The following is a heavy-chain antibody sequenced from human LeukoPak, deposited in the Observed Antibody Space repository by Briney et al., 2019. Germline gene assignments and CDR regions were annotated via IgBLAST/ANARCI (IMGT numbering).Heavy chain of an antibody. CDR1: GYNFGSYW. CDR2: IYPGDSET. D-gene: IGHD5-18*01. Sequence: GESLKISCEASGYNFGSYWLGWVRQTPGKGLEWMGIIYPGDSETRYSPSFEGQVTISVGKSTASLQWSSLKASDTGMYYCARHRETTMARRAFDYWGQGTLVTVSS. V-gene: IGHV5-51*01. J-gene: IGHJ4*02. CDR3: ARHRETTMARRAFDY.